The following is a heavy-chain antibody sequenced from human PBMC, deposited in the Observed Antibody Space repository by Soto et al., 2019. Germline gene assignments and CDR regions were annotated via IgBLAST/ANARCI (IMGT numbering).Heavy chain of an antibody. V-gene: IGHV1-45*02. D-gene: IGHD2-21*02. CDR1: GYTFTYRY. J-gene: IGHJ2*01. CDR3: ARSRSKSAYCGGDCPYWYYDL. Sequence: SVKVSCKASGYTFTYRYLHWVRQAPGQALEWMGWITPFNGNTNYAQKFQARVTITRDRSMSTAYMELSSLRSEDTAMYYCARSRSKSAYCGGDCPYWYYDLWGRGTLVTVSS. CDR2: ITPFNGNT.